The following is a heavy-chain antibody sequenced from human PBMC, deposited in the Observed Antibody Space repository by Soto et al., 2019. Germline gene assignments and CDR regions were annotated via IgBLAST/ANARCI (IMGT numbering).Heavy chain of an antibody. V-gene: IGHV2-5*02. J-gene: IGHJ4*02. CDR2: IYWDDDK. CDR1: GFSLSTXGVG. Sequence: QITLKESGPTLVKPTQTLTXTXXXXGFSLSTXGVGVGWIRQPPGKALEWLALIYWDDDKRYSPSLKSRLTITKDTSKNQVVLTMTNMDPVDXAXYXXXXXXXXXXXXXXXDYWGQGTLVTVSS. CDR3: XXXXXXXXXXXXXDY.